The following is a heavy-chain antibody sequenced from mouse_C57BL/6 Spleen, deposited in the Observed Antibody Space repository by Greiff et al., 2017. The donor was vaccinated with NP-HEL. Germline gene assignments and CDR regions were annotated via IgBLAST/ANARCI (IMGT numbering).Heavy chain of an antibody. J-gene: IGHJ1*03. D-gene: IGHD2-3*01. Sequence: LEESGPELVKPGASVKISCKASGYAFSSSWMNWVKQRPGKGLEWIGRIYPGDGDTNYNGKFKGKATLTADKSSSTAYMQLSSLTSEDSAVYFCARGWQRGYFDVWGTGTTVTVSS. CDR3: ARGWQRGYFDV. CDR1: GYAFSSSW. V-gene: IGHV1-82*01. CDR2: IYPGDGDT.